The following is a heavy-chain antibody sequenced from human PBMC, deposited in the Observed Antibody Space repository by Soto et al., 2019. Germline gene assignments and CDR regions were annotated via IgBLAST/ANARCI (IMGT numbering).Heavy chain of an antibody. CDR3: TKEYGYSSGQNDN. V-gene: IGHV3-15*07. J-gene: IGHJ4*02. CDR1: GFTFNSAW. Sequence: EVQLVESGGGLVKPGGSLRLSCATYGFTFNSAWMSWVRQTPGKGLEWVGRLKDKSVGGTTDHAAPVTGRFIISSDDSNNMLYLQMNSLKIEDTAVYYCTKEYGYSSGQNDNWGQGTMVTVSS. D-gene: IGHD6-19*01. CDR2: LKDKSVGGTT.